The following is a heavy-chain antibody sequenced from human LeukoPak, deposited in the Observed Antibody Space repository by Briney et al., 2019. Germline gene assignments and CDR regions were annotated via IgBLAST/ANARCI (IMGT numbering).Heavy chain of an antibody. Sequence: SETLSLTYTVSGGSISSGDYYWSWIRQPPGKGLEWIGYIYYSGSTYYNPSLKSRVTISVDTSKNQFSLKLSSVTAADTAVYYCARRGFRLPETWGQGTLVTVSS. J-gene: IGHJ4*02. CDR1: GGSISSGDYY. D-gene: IGHD6-25*01. CDR3: ARRGFRLPET. V-gene: IGHV4-30-4*02. CDR2: IYYSGST.